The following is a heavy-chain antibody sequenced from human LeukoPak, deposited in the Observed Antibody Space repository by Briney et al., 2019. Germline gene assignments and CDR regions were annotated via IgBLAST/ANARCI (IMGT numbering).Heavy chain of an antibody. CDR1: GGSISSYY. D-gene: IGHD4-17*01. V-gene: IGHV4-59*01. J-gene: IGHJ5*02. CDR3: ARASSTARTGWFDP. Sequence: PSETLSLTCTVSGGSISSYYWGWIRQPPGKGLEWIGHIYYSGSTNYNPSLKSRVTISVDTSKNQFSLKLSSVTAADTAVYYCARASSTARTGWFDPWGQGTLVTVSS. CDR2: IYYSGST.